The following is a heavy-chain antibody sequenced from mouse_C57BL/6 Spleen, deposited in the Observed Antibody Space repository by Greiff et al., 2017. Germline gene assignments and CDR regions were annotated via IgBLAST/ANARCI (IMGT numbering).Heavy chain of an antibody. D-gene: IGHD1-1*01. Sequence: EVQLQQSGPELVKPGASVKISCKASGYTFTDYYMNWVKQSHGKSLEWIGDINPNNGGTSYNQKFKGKATLTVDKSSSTAYMELRSLTSEDSAVYYCARRLTYYYGSSYDYAMDYWGQGTSVTVSS. J-gene: IGHJ4*01. CDR2: INPNNGGT. V-gene: IGHV1-26*01. CDR3: ARRLTYYYGSSYDYAMDY. CDR1: GYTFTDYY.